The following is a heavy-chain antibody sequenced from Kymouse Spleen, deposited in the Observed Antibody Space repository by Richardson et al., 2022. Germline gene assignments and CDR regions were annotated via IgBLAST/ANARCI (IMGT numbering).Heavy chain of an antibody. CDR1: GFTFSSYA. D-gene: IGHD1-7*01. CDR3: AKDRSRYNWNYGYYYYYGMDV. Sequence: EVQLVESGGGLVQPGGSLRLSCAASGFTFSSYAMSWVRQAPGKGLEWVSAISGSGGSTYYADSVKGRFTISRDNSKNTLYLQMNSLRAEDTAVYYCAKDRSRYNWNYGYYYYYGMDVWGQGTTVTVSS. J-gene: IGHJ6*02. V-gene: IGHV3-23*04. CDR2: ISGSGGST.